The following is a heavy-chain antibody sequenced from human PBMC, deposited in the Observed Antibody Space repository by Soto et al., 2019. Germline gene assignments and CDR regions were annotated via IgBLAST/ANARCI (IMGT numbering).Heavy chain of an antibody. CDR3: ARAHPCESIFGVAPPAMDV. J-gene: IGHJ6*02. CDR1: GGTFSSYA. D-gene: IGHD3-3*01. V-gene: IGHV1-69*13. CDR2: IIPIFGTA. Sequence: GASVKVSCKASGGTFSSYAISWVRQAPGQGLEWMGGIIPIFGTANYAQKFQGRVTITADESTSTAYMELSSLRSEDTAVYYCARAHPCESIFGVAPPAMDVWGQGTTVTVSS.